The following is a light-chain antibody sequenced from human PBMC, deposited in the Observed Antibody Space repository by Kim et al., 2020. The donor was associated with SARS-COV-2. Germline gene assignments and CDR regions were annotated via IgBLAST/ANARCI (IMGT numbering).Light chain of an antibody. CDR3: LQYYSYPLT. V-gene: IGKV1-6*01. CDR2: SAS. Sequence: AIQMTQSPSSLSASVGDRVTITCRASQGIRNDLGWYQQKPGEAPNLLIYSASNLQSGVPLRFSGGGSGTDFTLTINNLQPEDFATYYCLQYYSYPLTFGQGTKLEIK. CDR1: QGIRND. J-gene: IGKJ2*01.